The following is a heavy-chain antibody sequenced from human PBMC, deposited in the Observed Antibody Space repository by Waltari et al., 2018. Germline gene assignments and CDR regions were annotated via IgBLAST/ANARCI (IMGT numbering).Heavy chain of an antibody. J-gene: IGHJ5*01. D-gene: IGHD6-25*01. CDR2: IKEDGSQK. V-gene: IGHV3-7*01. CDR1: GFTFSGYW. Sequence: EVQLVASGGGLVKPGGSLRLSCAGAGFTFSGYWISWVRQAPGKGLEWVANIKEDGSQKYYVASVEGRFTISRDNAENAAYLQMSSLRAEDTAVYYCARPSGNGWFSFWGQGTLVTVSS. CDR3: ARPSGNGWFSF.